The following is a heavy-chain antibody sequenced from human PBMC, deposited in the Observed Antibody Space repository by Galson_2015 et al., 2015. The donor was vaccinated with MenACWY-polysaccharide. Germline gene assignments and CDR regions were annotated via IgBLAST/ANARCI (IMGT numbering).Heavy chain of an antibody. D-gene: IGHD2/OR15-2a*01. V-gene: IGHV1-3*01. CDR3: ARHVIGGGYFDY. CDR2: ITGGNGDT. Sequence: SVKVSCKASGYTFSRYPIHWVRQAPGQRFEWVGWITGGNGDTKYSEKLQGRVSITKDTSANTVYMELSSLTYEDTAVVYCARHVIGGGYFDYWGQGTLVTVSS. J-gene: IGHJ4*02. CDR1: GYTFSRYP.